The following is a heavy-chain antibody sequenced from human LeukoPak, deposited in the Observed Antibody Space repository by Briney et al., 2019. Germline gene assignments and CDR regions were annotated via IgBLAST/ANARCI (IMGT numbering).Heavy chain of an antibody. CDR3: ARERASNNHDNWFDP. Sequence: PSETLSLTCAVYGASFNAYYSSWIRHSPTKALEWSGEVNPSGSAKYNPSLRSRVTISADKSKKQFFLRLSPVAAADSGVYYFARERASNNHDNWFDPWGQGTLVTVSS. CDR1: GASFNAYY. V-gene: IGHV4-34*01. CDR2: VNPSGSA. J-gene: IGHJ5*02.